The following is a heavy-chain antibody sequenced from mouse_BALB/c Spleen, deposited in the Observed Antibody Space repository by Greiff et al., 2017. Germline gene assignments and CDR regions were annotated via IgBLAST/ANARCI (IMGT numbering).Heavy chain of an antibody. CDR1: GFSLTSYG. J-gene: IGHJ4*01. V-gene: IGHV2-9*02. Sequence: QVQLQQSGPGLVAPSQSLSITCTVSGFSLTSYGVHWVRQPPGKGLEWLGVIWAGGSTNYNSALMSRLSISKDNSKSQVFLKMNSLQTDDTAMYYCARDREYGNYSYAMDYWGQGTSVTVSS. CDR2: IWAGGST. CDR3: ARDREYGNYSYAMDY. D-gene: IGHD2-10*02.